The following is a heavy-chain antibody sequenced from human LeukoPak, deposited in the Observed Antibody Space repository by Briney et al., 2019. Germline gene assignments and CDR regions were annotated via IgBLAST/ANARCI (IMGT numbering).Heavy chain of an antibody. D-gene: IGHD1-26*01. V-gene: IGHV3-23*01. J-gene: IGHJ4*02. CDR3: AKVLSGSQDY. Sequence: PGGSLRLSCAASGFTFSSYAMSWVRQAPGKGLEWVSTIGGGGESTYYADSVKGRFTISIDNSKNTVYLQMNSLRAEDTAVYYCAKVLSGSQDYWGQGTLVTVFS. CDR1: GFTFSSYA. CDR2: IGGGGEST.